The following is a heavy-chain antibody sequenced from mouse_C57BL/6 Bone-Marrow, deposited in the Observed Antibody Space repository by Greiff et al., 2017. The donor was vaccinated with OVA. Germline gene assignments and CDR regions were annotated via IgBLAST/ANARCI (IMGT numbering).Heavy chain of an antibody. J-gene: IGHJ1*03. D-gene: IGHD2-3*01. CDR3: ARFVIYDGYYDWYFDV. CDR1: GYTFTSYG. V-gene: IGHV1-81*01. CDR2: IYPRSGNT. Sequence: VQGVESGAELARPGASVKLSCKASGYTFTSYGISWVKQRTGQGLEWIGEIYPRSGNTYYNEKFKGKATLTADKSSSTAYMELRSLTSEDSAVYFCARFVIYDGYYDWYFDVWGTGTTVTVSS.